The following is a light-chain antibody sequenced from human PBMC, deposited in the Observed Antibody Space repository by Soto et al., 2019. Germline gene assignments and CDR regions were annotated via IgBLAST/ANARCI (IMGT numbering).Light chain of an antibody. J-gene: IGKJ3*01. CDR1: QDISNY. V-gene: IGKV1-16*02. CDR2: AAS. CDR3: QQYNTYPFT. Sequence: DIQMTQSPSSLSASVGDRVTITCRASQDISNYLAWFQQKPGRPPKSLIYAASSLQSGVPSKFSGSGSGTEFTLTISSLQPEDFANYFCQQYNTYPFTFGPGTKVDIK.